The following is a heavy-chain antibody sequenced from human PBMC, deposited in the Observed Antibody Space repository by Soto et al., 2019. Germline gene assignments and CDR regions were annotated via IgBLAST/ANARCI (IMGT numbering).Heavy chain of an antibody. CDR1: GGSFSGYY. J-gene: IGHJ4*02. V-gene: IGHV4-34*01. Sequence: PSETLSLTCAVYGGSFSGYYWTWIRQPPGTGLEWIGEINHSGSTNYNPSLKSRVTISVDTSKNQFSLKLTSVTAADTAVYYFAREKITALFDYWGKGTRVTVSS. CDR3: AREKITALFDY. D-gene: IGHD3-10*01. CDR2: INHSGST.